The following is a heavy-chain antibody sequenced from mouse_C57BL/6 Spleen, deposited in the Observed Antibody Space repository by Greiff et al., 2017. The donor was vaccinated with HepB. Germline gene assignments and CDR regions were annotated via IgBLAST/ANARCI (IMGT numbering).Heavy chain of an antibody. J-gene: IGHJ3*01. V-gene: IGHV1-54*01. CDR3: AREGHQGWFAY. CDR2: INPGSGGT. Sequence: QVQLQQSGAELVRPGPSVKVSCKASGYAFTNYLIEWVKQRPGQGLEWIGVINPGSGGTNYNEKFKGKATLTADKSSSTAYMQLSSLTSEDSAVYFCAREGHQGWFAYWGQGTLVTVSA. CDR1: GYAFTNYL.